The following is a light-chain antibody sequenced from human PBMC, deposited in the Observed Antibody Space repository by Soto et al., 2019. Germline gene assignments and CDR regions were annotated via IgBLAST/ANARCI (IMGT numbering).Light chain of an antibody. Sequence: IVLRQSPATLSVSPWDTATLSCMANQSVSSNLACYEQKPGQAPRLLIYGASTRATAIPARFSGSGSGTEFTLNITSLQSEDIAVYYCQQYDSWLVWTFGQGTKVDTK. CDR2: GAS. V-gene: IGKV3-15*01. J-gene: IGKJ1*01. CDR3: QQYDSWLVWT. CDR1: QSVSSN.